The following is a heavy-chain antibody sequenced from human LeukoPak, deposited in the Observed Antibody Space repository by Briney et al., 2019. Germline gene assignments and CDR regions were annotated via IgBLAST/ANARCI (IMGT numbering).Heavy chain of an antibody. J-gene: IGHJ6*02. Sequence: WGSLRLSCAASGFTFSRYWMTWVRQAPGKGLEWVAKIKEDGSDKYYVDSLKGRFTISKDNAKNSLYMQMNSLRAEDTAVYYCARLYSYAMDVWGQGTTVTVSS. CDR1: GFTFSRYW. CDR3: ARLYSYAMDV. V-gene: IGHV3-7*01. CDR2: IKEDGSDK.